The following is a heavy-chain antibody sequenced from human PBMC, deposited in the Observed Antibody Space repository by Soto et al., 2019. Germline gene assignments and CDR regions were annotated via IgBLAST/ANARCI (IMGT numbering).Heavy chain of an antibody. CDR3: ARDEVAVADTGSYGMDV. J-gene: IGHJ6*02. CDR2: IYHSGST. D-gene: IGHD6-19*01. Sequence: SETLSLTCAVSGGSISSSNWWSWVRQPPGKGLEWIGEIYHSGSTNYNPSLKSRVTISVDKSENQFSLKLSSVTAADTAVYYCARDEVAVADTGSYGMDVWGQGTAVTVSS. CDR1: GGSISSSNW. V-gene: IGHV4-4*02.